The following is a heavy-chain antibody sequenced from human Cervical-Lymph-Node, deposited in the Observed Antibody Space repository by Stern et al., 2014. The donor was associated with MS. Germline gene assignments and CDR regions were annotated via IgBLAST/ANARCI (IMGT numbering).Heavy chain of an antibody. V-gene: IGHV4-39*01. CDR1: GGSISRSTYY. J-gene: IGHJ4*02. D-gene: IGHD5-12*01. CDR3: ARHDGWLPHY. CDR2: IYYSGTT. Sequence: QVQLVQSGPGLVKPSETLSLTCSVSGGSISRSTYYWGWIRKPPGKGLEWIGSIYYSGTTYYNPSLKIRVTIDTSPHQFSLRLTPVTAADTAVYYCARHDGWLPHYWSQGTLVTVSS.